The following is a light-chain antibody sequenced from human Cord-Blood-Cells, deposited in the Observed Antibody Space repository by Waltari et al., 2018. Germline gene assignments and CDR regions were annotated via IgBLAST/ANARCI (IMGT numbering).Light chain of an antibody. J-gene: IGKJ2*01. CDR2: AAS. CDR3: QQYYSFPYT. V-gene: IGKV1D-8*01. Sequence: VIWMTQSPSLLSASTGDRVTISCRMIQGMRSYLAWYQQKPGKAPELLIYAASTLQSGVPSRFSGSGSGTDFTLTISCLQSEDFATYYCQQYYSFPYTFGQGTKLEIK. CDR1: QGMRSY.